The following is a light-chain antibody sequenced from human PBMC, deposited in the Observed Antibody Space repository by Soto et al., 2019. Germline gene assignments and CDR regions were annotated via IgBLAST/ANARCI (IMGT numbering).Light chain of an antibody. CDR2: DAS. J-gene: IGKJ1*01. CDR3: QHYNNWPPWT. CDR1: QSISSY. V-gene: IGKV3-11*01. Sequence: EIVLTQSPATLSLSPGERATLSCRASQSISSYLAWYQQKPGQAPSLLIYDASNRATGIPARFSGSGSGTEFTLTISTLQSEDFAIYYCQHYNNWPPWTFGQGTKVDIK.